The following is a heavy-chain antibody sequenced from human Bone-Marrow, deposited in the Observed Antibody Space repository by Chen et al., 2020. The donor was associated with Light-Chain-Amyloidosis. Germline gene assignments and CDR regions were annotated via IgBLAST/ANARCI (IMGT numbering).Heavy chain of an antibody. V-gene: IGHV1-2*02. CDR1: GYTFTGYY. CDR3: ARGAERGYSGYASTIFDY. CDR2: INPNSGGT. D-gene: IGHD5-12*01. J-gene: IGHJ4*02. Sequence: QVQLVQSGAEVKKPGASVKVSCKASGYTFTGYYMHWVRQAPGQGLEWMGWINPNSGGTNCEETCQGRVTRTRDTSISTGYMELSRLRSDDTAVYYCARGAERGYSGYASTIFDYLGQGTLVTVSS.